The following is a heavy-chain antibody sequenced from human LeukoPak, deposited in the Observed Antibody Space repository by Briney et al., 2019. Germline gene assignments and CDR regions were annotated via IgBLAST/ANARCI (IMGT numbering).Heavy chain of an antibody. D-gene: IGHD2/OR15-2a*01. Sequence: SETLSLTCTVSGGSISNNNYYWGWIRQPPGKGLEWIGIISYSGSTYHNPSLKSRVTISVATSKNQFSLKLSSVTAADTAVYYCARHDRIIASPLVWGQGILVTVSS. J-gene: IGHJ4*02. V-gene: IGHV4-39*01. CDR1: GGSISNNNYY. CDR3: ARHDRIIASPLV. CDR2: ISYSGST.